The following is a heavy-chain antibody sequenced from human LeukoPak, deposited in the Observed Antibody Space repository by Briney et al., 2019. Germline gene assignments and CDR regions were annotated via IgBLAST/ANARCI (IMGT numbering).Heavy chain of an antibody. CDR3: ARHVWYPQDAFDI. Sequence: PSETLSLTCTVSGGSISSYYWSWIRQPPGKGLEWIGYIYYSGSTNYNPSLKGRVTISVDTSKNQFSLKLSSVTAADTAVYYCARHVWYPQDAFDIWGQGTMVTVSS. CDR1: GGSISSYY. J-gene: IGHJ3*02. D-gene: IGHD6-13*01. V-gene: IGHV4-59*08. CDR2: IYYSGST.